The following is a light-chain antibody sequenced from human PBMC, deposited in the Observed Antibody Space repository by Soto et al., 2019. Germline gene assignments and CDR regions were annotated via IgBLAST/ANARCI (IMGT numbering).Light chain of an antibody. CDR3: QQTYDNPRT. CDR1: QNINTY. CDR2: AAS. Sequence: DIQMTQSPSSLSASVGDRITITFRTSQNINTYLNWYQQNPGKAPKLLISAASSLESGVPSRFSGSGSGTDFTLTITSLQAEDFATYYCQQTYDNPRTFGQGTKVESK. V-gene: IGKV1-39*01. J-gene: IGKJ1*01.